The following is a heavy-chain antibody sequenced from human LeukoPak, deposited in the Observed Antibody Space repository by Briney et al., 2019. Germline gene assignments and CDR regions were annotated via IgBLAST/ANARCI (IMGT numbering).Heavy chain of an antibody. Sequence: GGSLRLSCAASGFTFSSYGMHWVRQAPGKGLEWVAVISYDGSNKYYADSVKGRFTISRDNSKNTLYLQMNSLRAEDTAVYYCARDEVQQALTYYYYYYGMDVWGQGTTVTVSS. D-gene: IGHD6-13*01. CDR2: ISYDGSNK. V-gene: IGHV3-30*03. J-gene: IGHJ6*02. CDR3: ARDEVQQALTYYYYYYGMDV. CDR1: GFTFSSYG.